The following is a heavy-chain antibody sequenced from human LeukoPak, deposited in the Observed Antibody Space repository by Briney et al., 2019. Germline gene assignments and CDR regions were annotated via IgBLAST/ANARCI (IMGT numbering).Heavy chain of an antibody. Sequence: SETLSLTCTVSGGSISSYYWSWIRQPPGKGLEWIGYIYYSGSTNYNPSLKSRVTISVDTFKNQFSLKLSSVTAADTAVYYCARAGEMQGDWFDPWGQGTLVTVSS. CDR1: GGSISSYY. D-gene: IGHD5-24*01. V-gene: IGHV4-59*01. CDR2: IYYSGST. CDR3: ARAGEMQGDWFDP. J-gene: IGHJ5*02.